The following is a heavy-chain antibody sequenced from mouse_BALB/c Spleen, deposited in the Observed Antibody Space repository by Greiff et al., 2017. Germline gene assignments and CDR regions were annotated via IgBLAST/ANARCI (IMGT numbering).Heavy chain of an antibody. J-gene: IGHJ3*01. D-gene: IGHD6-2*01. CDR1: GFTFSSYT. CDR3: ARQGGGSLGPWFAY. CDR2: ISNGGGST. Sequence: EVKLQESGGGLVQPGGSLKLSCAASGFTFSSYTMSWVRQTPEKRLEWVAYISNGGGSTYYPDTVKGRFTISRDNAKNTLYLQMSSLKSEDTAMYYCARQGGGSLGPWFAYWGQGTLVTVSA. V-gene: IGHV5-12-2*01.